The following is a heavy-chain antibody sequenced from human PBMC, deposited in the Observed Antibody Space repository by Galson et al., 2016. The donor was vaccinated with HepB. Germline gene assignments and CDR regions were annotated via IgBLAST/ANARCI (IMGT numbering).Heavy chain of an antibody. CDR1: GLTFSAYA. Sequence: SLRLSCATSGLTFSAYAMHWVRQAPGKGLEWVAVVAYDGTTKYYGDSVKGRFTVSRDNSRDEVYLQMNSLRPDDTAVYYCASPPSVVTNSYYYYGLDVWGKGTTVIVSS. CDR3: ASPPSVVTNSYYYYGLDV. J-gene: IGHJ6*04. V-gene: IGHV3-30-3*01. CDR2: VAYDGTTK. D-gene: IGHD3-22*01.